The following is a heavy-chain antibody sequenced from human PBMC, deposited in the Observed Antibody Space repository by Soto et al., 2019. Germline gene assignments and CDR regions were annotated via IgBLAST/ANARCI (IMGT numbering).Heavy chain of an antibody. CDR3: ARGDRGAFDL. V-gene: IGHV3-74*01. CDR1: GFTFDYYW. Sequence: EVQLVESGGGLVQPGESLRLSCAASGFTFDYYWMHWVRQAPGKGLVWVSRIYSDGTSTTYADSVKGRFTISRDNAKNTLSLQMNSLRADDTAVYYCARGDRGAFDLWGRGTGVTVSS. D-gene: IGHD1-26*01. J-gene: IGHJ3*01. CDR2: IYSDGTST.